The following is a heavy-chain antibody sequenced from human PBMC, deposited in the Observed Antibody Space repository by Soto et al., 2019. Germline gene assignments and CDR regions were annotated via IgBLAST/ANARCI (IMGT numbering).Heavy chain of an antibody. Sequence: SETLSLTCTVSGGSISTYYWSWIRQPPGKGLEWIGYIYYSGSTSYNPSLKSRVTISVDTSKNQFSLKLRSVTAADTAVYYCARAGYSNYGRYYFDYWGQGTLVTVSS. CDR2: IYYSGST. CDR1: GGSISTYY. J-gene: IGHJ4*02. V-gene: IGHV4-59*01. D-gene: IGHD4-4*01. CDR3: ARAGYSNYGRYYFDY.